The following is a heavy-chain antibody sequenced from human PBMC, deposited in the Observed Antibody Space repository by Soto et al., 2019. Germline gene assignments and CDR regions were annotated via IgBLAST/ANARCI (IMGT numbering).Heavy chain of an antibody. J-gene: IGHJ3*02. CDR2: IYQSDTT. CDR1: GYSISSGYY. Sequence: SETLSLTCAVSGYSISSGYYWGWIRQPPGKGLEWIGSIYQSDTTYYNPSLKSRITISVDTSKNQLSLKLSSVTAADTAVYFCARIMTTVTDSAFDIWGQGTMVT. CDR3: ARIMTTVTDSAFDI. V-gene: IGHV4-38-2*01. D-gene: IGHD4-17*01.